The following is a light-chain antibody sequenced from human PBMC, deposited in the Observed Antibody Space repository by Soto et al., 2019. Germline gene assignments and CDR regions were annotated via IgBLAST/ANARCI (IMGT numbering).Light chain of an antibody. CDR1: QDIDRY. V-gene: IGKV1-33*01. CDR2: DAF. Sequence: DIQMTQFPSSLSASVGDRVTITCQASQDIDRYLNWYQQKPGQVPKLLIYDAFRLEPGVPSRFSATGSGTDFTFTITFLQPKDIATYYCQRYDDLPAFGPGTKVDIK. J-gene: IGKJ3*01. CDR3: QRYDDLPA.